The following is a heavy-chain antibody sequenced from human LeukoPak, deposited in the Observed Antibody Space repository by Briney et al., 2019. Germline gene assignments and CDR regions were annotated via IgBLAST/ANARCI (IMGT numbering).Heavy chain of an antibody. CDR3: AGAEDYFDY. D-gene: IGHD4/OR15-4a*01. Sequence: SETLSLTCTASGGSISSSSYYWGWIRQPPGKGLEWIGGVYYSGSTNYNPSLKSRVTISVDASNVTAADTAVYYCAGAEDYFDYWGQGTLVTVSS. CDR1: GGSISSSSYY. CDR2: VYYSGST. J-gene: IGHJ4*02. V-gene: IGHV4-39*06.